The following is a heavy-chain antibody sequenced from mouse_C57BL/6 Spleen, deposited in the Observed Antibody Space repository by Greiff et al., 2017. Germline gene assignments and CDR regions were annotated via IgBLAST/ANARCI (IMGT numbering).Heavy chain of an antibody. Sequence: EVQLQQSGPELVKPGASVKMSCKASGYTFTDYNMHWVKQSHGKSLEWIGYINPNNGGTSYNQKFKGKATLTVNKSSSTAYMELRSLTSEDSAVYYCARGYGSSRYAMDYWGQGTSVTVSS. CDR2: INPNNGGT. J-gene: IGHJ4*01. V-gene: IGHV1-22*01. CDR3: ARGYGSSRYAMDY. CDR1: GYTFTDYN. D-gene: IGHD1-1*01.